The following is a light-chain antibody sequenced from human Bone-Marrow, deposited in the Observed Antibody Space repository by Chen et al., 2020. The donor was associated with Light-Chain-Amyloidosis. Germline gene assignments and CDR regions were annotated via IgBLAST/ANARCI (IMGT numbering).Light chain of an antibody. CDR1: DLPTKY. V-gene: IGLV3-25*03. CDR2: RDT. Sequence: SYELTQPPSVSASPGQTARITCYGDDLPTKYAYWYQQKPGQAPVLVIHRDTERPSGITEQFSGASSGTTATMTISGVQAEDEADYHCQSADSSGTYEVIFGGGTKLTVL. J-gene: IGLJ2*01. CDR3: QSADSSGTYEVI.